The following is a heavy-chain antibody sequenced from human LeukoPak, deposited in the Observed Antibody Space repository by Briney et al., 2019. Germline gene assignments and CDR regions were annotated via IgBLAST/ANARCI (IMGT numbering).Heavy chain of an antibody. CDR1: GGSISSYY. CDR2: IYYSGST. D-gene: IGHD3-9*01. Sequence: PSETLSLTCTVSGGSISSYYWSWIRQPPGKGLEWIGYIYYSGSTNYNPSLKSRVTISVDTSKNQFSLKLSSVTAADTAVYYCAGALRYFDWAEDAFDIWGQGTMVTVSS. V-gene: IGHV4-59*08. CDR3: AGALRYFDWAEDAFDI. J-gene: IGHJ3*02.